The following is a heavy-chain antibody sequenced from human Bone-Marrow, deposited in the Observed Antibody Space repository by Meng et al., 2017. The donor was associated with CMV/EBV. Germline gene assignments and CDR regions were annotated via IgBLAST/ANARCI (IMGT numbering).Heavy chain of an antibody. Sequence: GESLKISCAASGFSFTTYALNWVRQAPGKGLERVAVIYSGDNGAYYRDSVRGRFTISRDNSKNTLFLQMNSLRAEDTAVYYGAKAGSVRNYARFFDYWGPGNLVNVSS. J-gene: IGHJ4*02. CDR1: GFSFTTYA. V-gene: IGHV3-23*03. CDR2: IYSGDNGA. D-gene: IGHD4-11*01. CDR3: AKAGSVRNYARFFDY.